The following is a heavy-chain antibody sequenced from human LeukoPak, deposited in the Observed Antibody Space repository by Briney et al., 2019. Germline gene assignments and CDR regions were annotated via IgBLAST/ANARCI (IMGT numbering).Heavy chain of an antibody. CDR1: GVSISTYY. V-gene: IGHV4-4*07. Sequence: SETLSLTCTVSGVSISTYYWSWIRQPAGKGLEWIGRIYASGSTNYNPSLKSRVTMSVDTSKNQFSLKQNSVTAADTAVYYCARSLSSGWFPFDYWGQGTLVTVSS. D-gene: IGHD6-19*01. CDR2: IYASGST. CDR3: ARSLSSGWFPFDY. J-gene: IGHJ4*02.